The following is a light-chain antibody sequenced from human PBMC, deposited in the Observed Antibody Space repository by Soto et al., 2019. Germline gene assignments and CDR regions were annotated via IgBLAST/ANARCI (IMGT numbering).Light chain of an antibody. CDR3: QQYHIWPLT. Sequence: EIVLTQSPATLSVSPGEGATLSCWASQSVSSNLAWYHQKPGQAPRLLIYGASGRATGIPARFRGSGSDTGFTLTITSLLPEDLGIYYCQQYHIWPLTFGGGTKVDIK. J-gene: IGKJ4*01. CDR1: QSVSSN. V-gene: IGKV3-15*01. CDR2: GAS.